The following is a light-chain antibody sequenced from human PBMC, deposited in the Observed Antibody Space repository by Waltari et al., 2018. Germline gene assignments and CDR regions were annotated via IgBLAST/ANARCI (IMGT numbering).Light chain of an antibody. Sequence: SSELTQDPAVSVALGQTVRNTCQGDSLRTYHPTWFQQKPGQAPVLVVYGKNNRPSGIPDRFSGSNSGNTASLTITGAQAEDEADYYCYSRDSSANHRMFGGGTKLTVL. J-gene: IGLJ3*02. CDR3: YSRDSSANHRM. CDR2: GKN. CDR1: SLRTYH. V-gene: IGLV3-19*01.